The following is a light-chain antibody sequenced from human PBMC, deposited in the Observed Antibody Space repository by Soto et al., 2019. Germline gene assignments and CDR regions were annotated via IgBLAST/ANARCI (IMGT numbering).Light chain of an antibody. CDR1: TSDIGGYKY. V-gene: IGLV2-14*01. Sequence: QSALTQPASVSGSPGQSITISCTGTTSDIGGYKYVSWYQQHPGKAPKLMIYEVNNRPSGVSNRFSGSKSGNTASLTISGLQAEDEADYYCSSYTSTITPYVFGTGTKLTVL. CDR2: EVN. J-gene: IGLJ1*01. CDR3: SSYTSTITPYV.